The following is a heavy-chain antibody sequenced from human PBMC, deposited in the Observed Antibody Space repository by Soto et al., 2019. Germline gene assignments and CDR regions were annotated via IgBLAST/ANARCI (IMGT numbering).Heavy chain of an antibody. Sequence: EVQLLESGGGLVQPGGSLRLSCAVSGFAFSSCAISWVRQAPGRGLDWVSVVSAIGQGICYADSVSGRFTISRDNSKNTVFLHMDSLSAEDTAVYYCAKDRHYPRDFFNYWGQGTLVTVSS. V-gene: IGHV3-23*01. CDR1: GFAFSSCA. J-gene: IGHJ4*02. CDR3: AKDRHYPRDFFNY. CDR2: VSAIGQGI. D-gene: IGHD3-10*01.